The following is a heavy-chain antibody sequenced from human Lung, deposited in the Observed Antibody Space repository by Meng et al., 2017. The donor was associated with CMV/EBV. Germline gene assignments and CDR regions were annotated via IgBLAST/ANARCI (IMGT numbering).Heavy chain of an antibody. CDR2: FDPEDGEA. CDR1: GYTLSELP. V-gene: IGHV1-24*01. CDR3: AKVPRFYSYYGLDV. Sequence: SXXVSRKVSGYTLSELPMHWVRQAPGKGLEWMGGFDPEDGEAIYAQKFQGRVTMTEDTSKDTAYMELSSLRSDDTAVYYCAKVPRFYSYYGLDVWGQGTTVTVSS. D-gene: IGHD3-10*01. J-gene: IGHJ6*02.